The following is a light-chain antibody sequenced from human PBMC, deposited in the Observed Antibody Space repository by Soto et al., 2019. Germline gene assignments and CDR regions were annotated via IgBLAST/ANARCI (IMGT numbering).Light chain of an antibody. Sequence: DIMMTQSPDSLAVSLGERATINCKSSQSVLYNSNNKNYLAWYQQKPGQSPKLLIYWASTRESGVPDRFSGSGSGTDFTLSISGLQAEDVAVYYCQQYYVSPPTFGQGTKVEIK. CDR3: QQYYVSPPT. CDR1: QSVLYNSNNKNY. J-gene: IGKJ1*01. V-gene: IGKV4-1*01. CDR2: WAS.